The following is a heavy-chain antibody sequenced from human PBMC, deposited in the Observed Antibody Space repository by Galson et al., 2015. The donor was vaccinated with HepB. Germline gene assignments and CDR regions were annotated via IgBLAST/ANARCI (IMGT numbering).Heavy chain of an antibody. J-gene: IGHJ6*02. CDR3: ARGDGCSGGSCYGDYYYYGMDV. CDR1: GYTFTSYG. V-gene: IGHV1-18*01. Sequence: SVKVSCKASGYTFTSYGISWVRQAPGQGLEWMGWISAYNGNTNYAQKLQGRVTMTTDTSTSTAYMELRSLRSDDTAVYYCARGDGCSGGSCYGDYYYYGMDVWGQGTTVTVSS. CDR2: ISAYNGNT. D-gene: IGHD2-15*01.